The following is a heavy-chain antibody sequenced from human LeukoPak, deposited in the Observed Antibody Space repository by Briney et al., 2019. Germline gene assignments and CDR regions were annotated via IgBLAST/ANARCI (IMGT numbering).Heavy chain of an antibody. Sequence: GGSLRLSCTGSGFTFGDYGMSWARQAPGKGLEWVGFIRSKAYGGTTEYAASVKGRFTISRDDSKSIAYLQMNSLKTEDTAVYYCSNSYCGGDCYSGGYFDYWGQGTLVTVSS. J-gene: IGHJ4*02. CDR2: IRSKAYGGTT. V-gene: IGHV3-49*04. CDR3: SNSYCGGDCYSGGYFDY. D-gene: IGHD2-21*02. CDR1: GFTFGDYG.